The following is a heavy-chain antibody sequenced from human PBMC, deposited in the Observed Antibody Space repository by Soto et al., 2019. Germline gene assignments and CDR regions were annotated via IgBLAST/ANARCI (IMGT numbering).Heavy chain of an antibody. J-gene: IGHJ4*02. Sequence: EVLLVESGGALIQPGGSLTISCAASGFTFSSYWMFWVRQAPGERLMWVSRINSDGTITDYADFVRGRFTISRDNAKNTLYLQLNSLRAEDTAIYYCAREYYGSGIWGQGTLVTVSS. CDR3: AREYYGSGI. CDR1: GFTFSSYW. D-gene: IGHD3-10*01. V-gene: IGHV3-74*01. CDR2: INSDGTIT.